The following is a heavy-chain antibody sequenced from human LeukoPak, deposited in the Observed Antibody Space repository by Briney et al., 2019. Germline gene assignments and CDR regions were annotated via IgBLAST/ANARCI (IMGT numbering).Heavy chain of an antibody. V-gene: IGHV1-8*03. CDR3: ARAKFRQGSPEDY. CDR2: MNPDSGNT. J-gene: IGHJ4*02. Sequence: ASVKVSCKASGYTFTSYDTNWVRQATGQGLEWMGWMNPDSGNTGYAQKFQGRVTITRSTSISTAYMELSSLRSEDTAVYYCARAKFRQGSPEDYWGQGTLVTVSS. CDR1: GYTFTSYD. D-gene: IGHD3-10*01.